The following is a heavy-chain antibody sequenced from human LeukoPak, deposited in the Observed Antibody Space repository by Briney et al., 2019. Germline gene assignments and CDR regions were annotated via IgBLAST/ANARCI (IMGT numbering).Heavy chain of an antibody. CDR1: GGSVSSGSYY. CDR3: ARVGAAAGSLDY. CDR2: IYYSGST. Sequence: ASGTLSLTCTVSGGSVSSGSYYWSWIRQPPGKGLEWIGYIYYSGSTNYNPSLKSRVTISVDTSKNQFSLKLSSVTAADTAVYYCARVGAAAGSLDYWGQGTLVTVSS. D-gene: IGHD6-13*01. V-gene: IGHV4-61*01. J-gene: IGHJ4*02.